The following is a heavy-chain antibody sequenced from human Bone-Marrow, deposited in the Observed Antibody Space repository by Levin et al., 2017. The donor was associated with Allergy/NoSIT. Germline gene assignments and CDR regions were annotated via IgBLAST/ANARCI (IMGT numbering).Heavy chain of an antibody. CDR1: GGSFAGHY. CDR2: ISDSGAT. J-gene: IGHJ3*02. CDR3: ARDTNAFDI. Sequence: SQTLSLTCNISGGSFAGHYWSWIRQAPGKGLEWIAYISDSGATSYSPSLESRATISADTSENQFSLRLKSVTAADTAIYYCARDTNAFDIWGLGTAVIVSS. V-gene: IGHV4-59*11.